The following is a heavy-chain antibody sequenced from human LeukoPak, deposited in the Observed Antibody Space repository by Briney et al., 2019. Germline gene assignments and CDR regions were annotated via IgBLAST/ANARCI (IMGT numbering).Heavy chain of an antibody. Sequence: ASVKVSCKASGYTFTNYTLNWVRQAPGQGLEWMGWINPNSGGTNYAQKFQGWVTMTRDTSISTAYMELSRLRSDDTAVYYCARGMPFGSTGNWFDPWGQGTLVTVSS. J-gene: IGHJ5*02. CDR2: INPNSGGT. V-gene: IGHV1-2*04. CDR1: GYTFTNYT. CDR3: ARGMPFGSTGNWFDP. D-gene: IGHD1-1*01.